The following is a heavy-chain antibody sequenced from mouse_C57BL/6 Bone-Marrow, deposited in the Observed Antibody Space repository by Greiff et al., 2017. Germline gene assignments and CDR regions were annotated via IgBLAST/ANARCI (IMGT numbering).Heavy chain of an antibody. J-gene: IGHJ3*01. Sequence: QVQLQQPGAELVKPGASVKLSCTASGYTFTSYWMHWVKQRPGQGLEWIGMIHPNSGSTNYNEKFKSKATLTVDKSSSTAYMQLSSLTSEDSAVYYCATRRDWFAYWGQGTLVTVSA. CDR2: IHPNSGST. CDR1: GYTFTSYW. CDR3: ATRRDWFAY. V-gene: IGHV1-64*01.